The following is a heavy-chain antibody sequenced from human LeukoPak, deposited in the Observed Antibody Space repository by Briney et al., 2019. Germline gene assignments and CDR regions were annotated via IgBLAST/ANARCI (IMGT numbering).Heavy chain of an antibody. J-gene: IGHJ3*02. CDR3: ARDDVVRGVIILEGAFDI. V-gene: IGHV3-30*03. CDR2: ISYDGSNK. D-gene: IGHD3-10*01. Sequence: GGSLRLSCAASGFAFSSYSMNWVRQAPGKGLEWVAVISYDGSNKYYADSVKGRFTISRDNSKNTLYLQMNSLRAEDTAVYYCARDDVVRGVIILEGAFDIWGQGTMVTVSS. CDR1: GFAFSSYS.